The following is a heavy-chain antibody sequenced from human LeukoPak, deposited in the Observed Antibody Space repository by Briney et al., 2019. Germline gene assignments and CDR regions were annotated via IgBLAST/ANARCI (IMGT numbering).Heavy chain of an antibody. CDR2: INHSGST. V-gene: IGHV4-34*01. Sequence: SETLSLTCAVYGGSFSSYYWSWIRQPPGKGLEWIGEINHSGSTNYIPSLESRVTLSVDTSKNQFSLKLSSVTAADTAVYYCARGGYGDYVWGQGTLVTVSS. CDR3: ARGGYGDYV. D-gene: IGHD4-17*01. J-gene: IGHJ4*02. CDR1: GGSFSSYY.